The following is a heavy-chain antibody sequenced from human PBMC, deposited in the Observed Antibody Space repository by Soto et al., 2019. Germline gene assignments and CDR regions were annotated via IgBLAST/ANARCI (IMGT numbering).Heavy chain of an antibody. CDR3: ARLGGAYSRLDFDY. Sequence: SETLSLTCTVSGGSISSYSWSWIRQPPGKGLEWIGYIYYSGSTNYNPSLKSRVTISVDTSKNQFSLKLSSVTAADTAVYYCARLGGAYSRLDFDYWGQGTLVTVPP. D-gene: IGHD6-13*01. CDR1: GGSISSYS. CDR2: IYYSGST. V-gene: IGHV4-59*08. J-gene: IGHJ4*02.